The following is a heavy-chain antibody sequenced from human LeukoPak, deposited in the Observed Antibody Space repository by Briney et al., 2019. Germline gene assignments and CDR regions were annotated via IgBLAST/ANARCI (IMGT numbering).Heavy chain of an antibody. V-gene: IGHV4-4*02. CDR3: ARDRYYYDSSGYYYGWFDP. D-gene: IGHD3-22*01. CDR2: IYHCGRT. Sequence: SGTLSLTCAVSGGSISSGNWWSWVRQPPGEGLEGIGEIYHCGRTNYNPSLKSRVTMSADTSKNLFSLKLSSVTAADTAVYYCARDRYYYDSSGYYYGWFDPWGQGTLVTVSS. J-gene: IGHJ5*02. CDR1: GGSISSGNW.